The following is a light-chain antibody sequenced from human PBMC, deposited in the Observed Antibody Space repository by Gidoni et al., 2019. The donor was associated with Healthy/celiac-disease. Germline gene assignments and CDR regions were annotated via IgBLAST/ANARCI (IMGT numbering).Light chain of an antibody. V-gene: IGKV1-12*01. J-gene: IGKJ1*01. CDR2: AAS. Sequence: DIQMTQSPSSVSASVGDRVTITCRASQSISSWLAWYQQKPGKAPKLLIYAASSLQSGVPSRFSGSGSGTDFTLTIISLQPEDFATYYCQQANSLPPWTFGQGTKVEIK. CDR3: QQANSLPPWT. CDR1: QSISSW.